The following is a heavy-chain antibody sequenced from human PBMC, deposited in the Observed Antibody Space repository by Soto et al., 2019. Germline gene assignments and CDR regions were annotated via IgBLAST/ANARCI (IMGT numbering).Heavy chain of an antibody. CDR2: IIPILGIA. Sequence: QVQLVQSGAEVKKPGSSVKVSCKASGGTFSSYTISWVRQAPGQGLEWMGRIIPILGIANYAQKFQGRVTITAEKSTSTAYMELSSLRSEDTAVYYCASQREYCSSTSCYGGVDYWGQGTLVTVSS. J-gene: IGHJ4*02. CDR3: ASQREYCSSTSCYGGVDY. CDR1: GGTFSSYT. V-gene: IGHV1-69*02. D-gene: IGHD2-2*01.